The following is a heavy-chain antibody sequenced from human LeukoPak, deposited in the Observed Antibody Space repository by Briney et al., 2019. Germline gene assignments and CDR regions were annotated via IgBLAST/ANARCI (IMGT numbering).Heavy chain of an antibody. CDR2: ISSDGSST. J-gene: IGHJ4*02. CDR1: GFTFSSFW. D-gene: IGHD3-10*01. CDR3: ARDSATGNFDS. Sequence: GSLRLSCAASGFTFSSFWMHWVRQAPEKGLMWVSRISSDGSSTTYADSVRGRFSISRDNAKNTLYLQMNSLRAEDTAMYYCARDSATGNFDSWGQGTLVAVSS. V-gene: IGHV3-74*01.